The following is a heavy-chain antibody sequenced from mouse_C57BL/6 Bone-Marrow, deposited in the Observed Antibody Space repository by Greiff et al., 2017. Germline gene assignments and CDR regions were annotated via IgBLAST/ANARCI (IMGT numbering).Heavy chain of an antibody. CDR2: IFPGSGST. CDR3: ARGAVITTVVGDWYFDV. D-gene: IGHD1-1*01. V-gene: IGHV1-75*01. J-gene: IGHJ1*03. Sequence: VQLQQSGPELVKPGASVKISCKASGYTFTDYYINWVKQRPGQGLAWIGWIFPGSGSTYYNEKFKGKATLTVDKSSSTAYMLLSSLTSEDSAVYFCARGAVITTVVGDWYFDVWGTGTTVTVSS. CDR1: GYTFTDYY.